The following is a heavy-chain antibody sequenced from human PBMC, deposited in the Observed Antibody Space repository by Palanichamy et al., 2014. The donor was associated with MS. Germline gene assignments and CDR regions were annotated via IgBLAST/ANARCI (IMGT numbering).Heavy chain of an antibody. CDR1: GYTFTSYA. V-gene: IGHV1-3*01. D-gene: IGHD1-26*01. CDR2: INAGNGNT. CDR3: ARVMVVGATLLDY. Sequence: QVQLVQSGAEVKKPGASVKVSCKASGYTFTSYAMHWVRQAPGQRLEWMGWINAGNGNTKYSQKFQGRVTITRDTSASTAYMELSSLRSEDTAVYYCARVMVVGATLLDYWGQGTLVTVSS. J-gene: IGHJ4*02.